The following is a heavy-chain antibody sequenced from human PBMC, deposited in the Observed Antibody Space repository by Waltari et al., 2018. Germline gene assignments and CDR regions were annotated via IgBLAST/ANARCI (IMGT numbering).Heavy chain of an antibody. Sequence: QVQLQQWGAGLFKPSETRSPTCSGSGASVSAYYLGWVRHVQGNGLEWLGKIRHPGNTTYTPSLQSRVAISIDTSRNQFSLRVFSVTAADTGLYFCTRGGNYDFWSHSPFVDPWGQGTQVTVSS. D-gene: IGHD3-3*01. J-gene: IGHJ5*02. V-gene: IGHV4-34*01. CDR1: GASVSAYY. CDR3: TRGGNYDFWSHSPFVDP. CDR2: IRHPGNT.